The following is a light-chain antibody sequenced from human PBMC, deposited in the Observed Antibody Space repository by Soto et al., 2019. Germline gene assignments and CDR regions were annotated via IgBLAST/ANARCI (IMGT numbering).Light chain of an antibody. CDR3: QQYNSYSWT. J-gene: IGKJ1*01. CDR2: GAS. CDR1: QSISSW. Sequence: DIQMTQSPSTLSASVGDIVTITCRASQSISSWLAWYQQKPGNAPQLLLYGASSLESGVPSRFSGSGSGTEFTLTISSLQPDDFATYYCQQYNSYSWTFGHGTKV. V-gene: IGKV1-5*01.